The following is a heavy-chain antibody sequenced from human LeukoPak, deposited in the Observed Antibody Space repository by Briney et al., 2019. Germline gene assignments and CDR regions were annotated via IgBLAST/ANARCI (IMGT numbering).Heavy chain of an antibody. CDR3: ARGGITMVRGVIITPGGYVY. CDR2: IIPIFGTA. V-gene: IGHV1-69*06. Sequence: SVKVSCKASGGTFSSYAISWVRQAPGQGLEWMGGIIPIFGTANYAQKFQGRVTITVDKSTSTDYMELSSLRSENTAVYYCARGGITMVRGVIITPGGYVYWGQGTLVTVSS. D-gene: IGHD3-10*01. J-gene: IGHJ4*02. CDR1: GGTFSSYA.